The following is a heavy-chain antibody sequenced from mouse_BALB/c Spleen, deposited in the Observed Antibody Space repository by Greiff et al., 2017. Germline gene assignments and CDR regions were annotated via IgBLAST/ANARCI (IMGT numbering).Heavy chain of an antibody. CDR2: INPSSGYT. D-gene: IGHD1-2*01. J-gene: IGHJ2*01. CDR3: ALSCITTARFDY. CDR1: GYTFTSYT. Sequence: VQLQESGAELARPGASVKMSCKASGYTFTSYTMHWVKQRPGQGLEWIGYINPSSGYTNYNQKFKDKATLTADKSSSTAYMQLSSLTSEDSAVYYCALSCITTARFDYWGQGTTLTVAS. V-gene: IGHV1-4*01.